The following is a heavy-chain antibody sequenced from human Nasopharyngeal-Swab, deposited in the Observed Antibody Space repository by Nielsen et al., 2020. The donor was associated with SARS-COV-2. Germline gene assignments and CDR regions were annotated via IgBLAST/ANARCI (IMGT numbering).Heavy chain of an antibody. J-gene: IGHJ6*02. V-gene: IGHV4-39*01. CDR2: IYYSGST. Sequence: SETLSLTCTVSGGSISSSSYYWGWIRQPPGKGLEWIGSIYYSGSTHYNPSLKSRVTISVDTSKNQFSLKLSSVTAADTAVYYCARHLRGTYYYGMDVWGQGTTVTVSS. CDR1: GGSISSSSYY. CDR3: ARHLRGTYYYGMDV.